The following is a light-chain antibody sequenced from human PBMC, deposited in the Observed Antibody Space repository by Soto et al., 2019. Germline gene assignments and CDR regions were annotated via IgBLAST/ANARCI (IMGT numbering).Light chain of an antibody. CDR1: QSVSSN. V-gene: IGKV3-15*01. Sequence: EIVMTLSPATLSVSPGERATLSCRASQSVSSNLAWYQQKPGQAPRLLIYGASTRATGIPARFSGSGSGTEFTLTISSLQSEDFAVYYCQQYNNWPPTFGQGTKVDIK. CDR3: QQYNNWPPT. J-gene: IGKJ1*01. CDR2: GAS.